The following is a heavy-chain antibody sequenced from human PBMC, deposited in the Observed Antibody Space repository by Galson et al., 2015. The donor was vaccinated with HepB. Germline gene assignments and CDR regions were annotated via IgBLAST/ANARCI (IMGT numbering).Heavy chain of an antibody. CDR3: AREGQQQDFDH. CDR2: ISSSSSYT. V-gene: IGHV3-11*06. CDR1: GFTFSDYY. D-gene: IGHD6-13*01. Sequence: SLRLSCAASGFTFSDYYMSWIRQAPGKGLEWVSYISSSSSYTNYADSVKGRFTISRDNAKNSLYLQMNNLRAEETAVYYCAREGQQQDFDHWGQGTLVTVSS. J-gene: IGHJ4*02.